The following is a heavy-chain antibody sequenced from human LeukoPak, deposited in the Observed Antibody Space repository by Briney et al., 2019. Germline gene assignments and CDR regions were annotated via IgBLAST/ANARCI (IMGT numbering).Heavy chain of an antibody. CDR1: GGSISSSSYY. V-gene: IGHV4-39*07. CDR3: ARDPSYDYVWGSYRYSGYYGMDV. J-gene: IGHJ6*02. D-gene: IGHD3-16*02. Sequence: SETLSLTCTVSGGSISSSSYYWGWIRQPPGKGLEWIGSIYYSGSTYYNPSLKSRVTISVDTSKNQFSLKLSSVTAADTAVYYCARDPSYDYVWGSYRYSGYYGMDVWGQGTTVTVSS. CDR2: IYYSGST.